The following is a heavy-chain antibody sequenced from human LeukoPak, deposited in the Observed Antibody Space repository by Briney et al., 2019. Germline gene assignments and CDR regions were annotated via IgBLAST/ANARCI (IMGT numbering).Heavy chain of an antibody. CDR3: ARESYDSSGYYIFFDY. Sequence: GGSLRLSCAASGFTFSSYEMNWVRQAPGKGLEWVSYISSSGSTIYYADSVKGRFTISRDNAKNSLYLQMNSLRAEDTAVYYCARESYDSSGYYIFFDYWGQGTLVTVSP. CDR2: ISSSGSTI. J-gene: IGHJ4*02. V-gene: IGHV3-48*03. CDR1: GFTFSSYE. D-gene: IGHD3-22*01.